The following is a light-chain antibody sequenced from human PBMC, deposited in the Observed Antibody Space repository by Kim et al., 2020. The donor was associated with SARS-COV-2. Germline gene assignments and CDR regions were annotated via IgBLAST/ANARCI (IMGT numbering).Light chain of an antibody. CDR1: SSNIERNY. J-gene: IGLJ3*02. CDR3: ASWDDRLSGRV. Sequence: QSVLTQPPSASGTPGQRVTMSCSGSSSNIERNYVYWYQQLPGAAPKVLIYRSYERPSGVPDRFSGSKSGTAASLAISGLRSEDEGDYYCASWDDRLSGRVFGRGTQLTVL. CDR2: RSY. V-gene: IGLV1-47*01.